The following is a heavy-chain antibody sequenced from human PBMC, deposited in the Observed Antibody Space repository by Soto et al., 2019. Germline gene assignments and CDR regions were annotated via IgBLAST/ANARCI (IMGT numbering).Heavy chain of an antibody. J-gene: IGHJ5*02. CDR1: GGSISSGYYY. D-gene: IGHD6-13*01. V-gene: IGHV4-30-4*01. CDR2: IYYSGST. Sequence: SETLSLTCTVSGGSISSGYYYWSWIRQPPGKGLEWIGYIYYSGSTYYNPSLKSRVTISVDTSKNQFSLKLSSVTAADTAVYYCAGIAAAGEDNWFDPWGQGTLVTVSS. CDR3: AGIAAAGEDNWFDP.